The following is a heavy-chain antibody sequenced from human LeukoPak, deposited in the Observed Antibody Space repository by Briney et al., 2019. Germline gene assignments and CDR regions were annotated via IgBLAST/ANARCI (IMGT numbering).Heavy chain of an antibody. V-gene: IGHV4-39*01. D-gene: IGHD6-19*01. CDR2: IYYSGST. CDR3: ARLSFGWYPFDY. CDR1: GGYISSSSYY. J-gene: IGHJ4*02. Sequence: SETLSLTCTVSGGYISSSSYYWGWLRQPPGKGLEWIGSIYYSGSTYYNPSLKSRVTISVDTSKNQFSLKLSSVTAADTAVYYCARLSFGWYPFDYWGQGTLVTVSS.